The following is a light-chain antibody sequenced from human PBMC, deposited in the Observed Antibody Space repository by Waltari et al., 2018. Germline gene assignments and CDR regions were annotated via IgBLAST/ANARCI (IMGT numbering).Light chain of an antibody. CDR3: QQALT. CDR1: QSISSW. V-gene: IGKV1-5*01. Sequence: DIQMTQSPSTPSASVGDRVTITCRASQSISSWLAWYQQKPGKAPKLLIYDASSVESGVPSRFSGSGSGTEFTLTISSLQPDDFATYYCQQALTFGGGTKVEIK. CDR2: DAS. J-gene: IGKJ4*01.